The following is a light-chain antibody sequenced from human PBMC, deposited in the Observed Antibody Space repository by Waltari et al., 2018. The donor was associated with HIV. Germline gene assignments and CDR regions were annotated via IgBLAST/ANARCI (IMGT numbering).Light chain of an antibody. CDR1: SSNIGAGYD. V-gene: IGLV1-40*01. J-gene: IGLJ1*01. CDR3: QCYDSSLSGSFV. CDR2: ADD. Sequence: QSVLTQPPSVSGAPGQRVTISCTGSSSNIGAGYDVHWFQQLPGTAPKLLIYADDNRPSGVPDRFPGSRSGTADSLAITVLQAEDEADYYCQCYDSSLSGSFVFGTGTKVTVL.